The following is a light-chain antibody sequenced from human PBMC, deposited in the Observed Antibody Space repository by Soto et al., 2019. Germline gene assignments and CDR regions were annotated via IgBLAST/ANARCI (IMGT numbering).Light chain of an antibody. V-gene: IGLV2-14*03. CDR2: DVT. Sequence: QYALTQPASVSGSPGQSITISCTGTSSDVGGYNYVSWYQHHPGKAPKLIIYDVTNRPSGVSNRFSGSKSGNTASLTISGLQAEDEADYYCSSYRSSRTFDVFGGGTKLTVL. CDR3: SSYRSSRTFDV. J-gene: IGLJ2*01. CDR1: SSDVGGYNY.